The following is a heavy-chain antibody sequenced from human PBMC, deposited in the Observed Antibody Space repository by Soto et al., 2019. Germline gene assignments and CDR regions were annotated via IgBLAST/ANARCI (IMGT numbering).Heavy chain of an antibody. D-gene: IGHD4-17*01. CDR3: ARGPGSGDYEGLDWYFDL. CDR2: VYYSGST. V-gene: IGHV4-59*01. CDR1: GGSISSYY. Sequence: QVQLQESGPGLVKPSETLSLTCTVSGGSISSYYWSWIRQPPGKGLEWIGYVYYSGSTDYNPSLKSRVTISVDTSKNQFSLKLSSVTAADTAVYYCARGPGSGDYEGLDWYFDLWGRGTLVTVSS. J-gene: IGHJ2*01.